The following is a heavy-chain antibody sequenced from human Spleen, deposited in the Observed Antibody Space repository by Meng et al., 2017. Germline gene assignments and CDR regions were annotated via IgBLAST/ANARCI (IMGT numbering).Heavy chain of an antibody. CDR2: INHSGST. J-gene: IGHJ4*02. CDR3: ARGPTTMAHDFDY. Sequence: LLQTWGARLLKPSATLSLTCVVSGGSFSDYYWSWIRQPPGKGLEWIGEINHSGSTNYNPSLESRATISVDTSQNNLSLKLSSVTAADSAVYYCARGPTTMAHDFDYWGQGTLVTVSS. V-gene: IGHV4-34*01. D-gene: IGHD4-11*01. CDR1: GGSFSDYY.